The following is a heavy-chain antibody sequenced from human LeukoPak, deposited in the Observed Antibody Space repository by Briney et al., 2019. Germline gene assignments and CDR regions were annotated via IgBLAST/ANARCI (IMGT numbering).Heavy chain of an antibody. J-gene: IGHJ4*02. CDR2: INSDGSST. CDR3: ARGGVYSYGSFDY. CDR1: GFTFSSYW. Sequence: PGGSLRLSCAASGFTFSSYWMRWVRQAPWRGLVWVSRINSDGSSTSYADSVKGRLTISRDKAKNTLYVQMNSLRAEDTAVYYCARGGVYSYGSFDYWGQGTLVTVSS. D-gene: IGHD5-18*01. V-gene: IGHV3-74*01.